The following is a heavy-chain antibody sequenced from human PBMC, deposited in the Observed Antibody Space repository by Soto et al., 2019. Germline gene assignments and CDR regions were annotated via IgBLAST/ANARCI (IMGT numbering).Heavy chain of an antibody. V-gene: IGHV6-1*01. CDR3: ARDYYYDDQSHDYYYYYGMDV. CDR2: TYYRSKWYN. CDR1: GDSVSSNSAA. D-gene: IGHD3-22*01. Sequence: SQTLSLTCAISGDSVSSNSAAWNWIRQSPSRGLEWLGRTYYRSKWYNDYAVSVKSRITINPDTSKNQFSLQLNSVTPEDTAVYYCARDYYYDDQSHDYYYYYGMDVWGQGTTVTVSS. J-gene: IGHJ6*02.